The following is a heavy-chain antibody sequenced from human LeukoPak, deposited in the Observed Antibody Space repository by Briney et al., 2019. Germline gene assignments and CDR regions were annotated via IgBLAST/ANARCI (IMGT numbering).Heavy chain of an antibody. CDR3: AKNSGWFRFDY. CDR2: IIPIFGTA. V-gene: IGHV1-69*13. CDR1: GGTFNSYA. D-gene: IGHD6-13*01. Sequence: SVKVSCKASGGTFNSYAISWVRQNPGQGLEWMGGIIPIFGTANYAQKFQGRVTITADESTSTAYMELSSMRSEDTAVYYCAKNSGWFRFDYWGQRTLVTVSS. J-gene: IGHJ4*02.